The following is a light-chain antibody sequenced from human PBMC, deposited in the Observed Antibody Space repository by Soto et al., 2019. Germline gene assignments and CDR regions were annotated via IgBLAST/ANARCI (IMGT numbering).Light chain of an antibody. CDR3: QQYYQTPLT. V-gene: IGKV4-1*01. CDR2: WAS. Sequence: DIVMTQSPDSLTVSLGERATINCKSSQSLFYTFNNKNYLSWFQQKPGQPPKLLIYWASTRESGVPDRFSGSGSGTDFSLTITSLQAEDVAVYYCQQYYQTPLTFGGGTKVEI. J-gene: IGKJ4*01. CDR1: QSLFYTFNNKNY.